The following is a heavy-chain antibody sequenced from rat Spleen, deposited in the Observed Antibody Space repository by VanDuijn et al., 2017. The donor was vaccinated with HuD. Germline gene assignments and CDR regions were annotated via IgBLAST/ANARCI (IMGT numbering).Heavy chain of an antibody. CDR3: ARAASVGFDY. Sequence: QVQLQQSGAALEKPASSVKISCKASGYTFTNYYISWIKQTTGQGLEYIGYINTGSGGTNYNEKFKGKATLTVDKYSSTAFMQHSSLTPDDSAVYYCARAASVGFDYWGQGVMVTVSS. CDR1: GYTFTNYY. CDR2: INTGSGGT. J-gene: IGHJ2*01. V-gene: IGHV1-43*01. D-gene: IGHD1-11*01.